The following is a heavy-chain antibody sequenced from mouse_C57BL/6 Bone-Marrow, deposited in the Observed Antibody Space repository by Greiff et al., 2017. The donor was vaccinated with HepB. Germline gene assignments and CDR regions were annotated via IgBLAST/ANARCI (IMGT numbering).Heavy chain of an antibody. CDR1: GYTFTSYG. V-gene: IGHV1-81*01. D-gene: IGHD6-1*01. CDR3: ARSLPFCYYAMDY. J-gene: IGHJ4*01. Sequence: VQLQQSGAELARPGASVKLSCKASGYTFTSYGISWVKQRTGQGLEWIGEIYPRSGNTYYNEKFKGKATLTADKSSSTAYMELRSLTSEDSAVYFCARSLPFCYYAMDYWGQGTAVTVSS. CDR2: IYPRSGNT.